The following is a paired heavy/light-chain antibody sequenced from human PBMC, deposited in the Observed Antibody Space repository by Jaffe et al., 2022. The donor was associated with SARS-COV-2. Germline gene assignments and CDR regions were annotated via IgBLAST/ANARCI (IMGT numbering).Heavy chain of an antibody. V-gene: IGHV3-23*04. D-gene: IGHD3-16*01. CDR1: GFTFSTYA. J-gene: IGHJ5*02. CDR3: AKDMVGELYLSSSWGFDP. Sequence: EVQLVESGGGLVQPGGSLRLSCAASGFTFSTYAMSWVRQPPGKGLQWVSAISGSGATTYYADSVKGRFTISRDNSKNTLFLQMNSLRAEDTAEYYCAKDMVGELYLSSSWGFDPWGQGTLVTVSS. CDR2: ISGSGATT.
Light chain of an antibody. CDR2: LGS. V-gene: IGKV2-28*01. Sequence: DIVMTQSPLSLPVTPGEPASISCKSNQSLLRSNGHNYLDWYLQKPGQSPHLLIYLGSNRASGVPDRFSGSGSGTDFTLKISRVEAEDVGVYYCTQGLQTPWTFGQGTKVDIK. CDR1: QSLLRSNGHNY. J-gene: IGKJ1*01. CDR3: TQGLQTPWT.